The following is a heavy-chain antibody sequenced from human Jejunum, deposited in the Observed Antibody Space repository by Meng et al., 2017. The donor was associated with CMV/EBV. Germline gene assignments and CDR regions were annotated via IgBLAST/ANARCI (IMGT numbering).Heavy chain of an antibody. V-gene: IGHV4-59*01. Sequence: QVQVEGSGPGLGKRSETLSLTCTVSVGSISNYYWSWSRQSPGKGLEWIGYIHYSGNMRYNPSLKSRVTISLDTSKNQFSLKLSSVTTADTAIYYCAGDIASVWMFYWGQGTLVTVSS. CDR1: VGSISNYY. CDR3: AGDIASVWMFY. J-gene: IGHJ4*02. CDR2: IHYSGNM. D-gene: IGHD6-13*01.